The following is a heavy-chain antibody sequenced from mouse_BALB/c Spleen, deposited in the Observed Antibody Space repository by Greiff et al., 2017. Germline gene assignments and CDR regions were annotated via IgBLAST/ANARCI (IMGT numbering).Heavy chain of an antibody. J-gene: IGHJ4*01. CDR2: IYPGDGDT. V-gene: IGHV1-82*01. D-gene: IGHD2-1*01. CDR3: ATGGNGGYAMDY. CDR1: GYAFSSSW. Sequence: VQLQQSGPELVKPGASVKISCKASGYAFSSSWMNWVKQRPGQGLEWIGRIYPGDGDTNYNGKFKGKATLTADKSSSTAYMQLSSLTSVDSAVYFCATGGNGGYAMDYWGQGTSVTVSS.